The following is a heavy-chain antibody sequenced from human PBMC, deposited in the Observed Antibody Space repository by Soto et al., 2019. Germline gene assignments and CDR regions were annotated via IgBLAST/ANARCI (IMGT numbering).Heavy chain of an antibody. J-gene: IGHJ4*02. V-gene: IGHV1-3*01. Sequence: ASVKVSCKASGYSLTNYALHWVRQAPGQGLEWMGWINAGEGNTRYSQKFQGRITITRDTFASTAYMELSSLRSEDTAVYYCASDYYYDDSGYFDYWGQGTLVTVSS. CDR1: GYSLTNYA. CDR2: INAGEGNT. D-gene: IGHD3-22*01. CDR3: ASDYYYDDSGYFDY.